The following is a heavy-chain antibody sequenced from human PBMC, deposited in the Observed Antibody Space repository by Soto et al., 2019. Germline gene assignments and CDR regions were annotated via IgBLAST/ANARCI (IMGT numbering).Heavy chain of an antibody. J-gene: IGHJ4*02. CDR1: GFTFSNYG. D-gene: IGHD2-15*01. CDR3: AKAGSPGRVVAALRGVWMHIDY. Sequence: QVQLVESGGGVVQPGRSLRLSCAASGFTFSNYGMHWVRQAPGKGLEWVSVISYDGSNKYYAESVKGRFTISRDNSKNSLFLDMNGLRAEDTAVYYCAKAGSPGRVVAALRGVWMHIDYWPQGILVTVSS. CDR2: ISYDGSNK. V-gene: IGHV3-30*18.